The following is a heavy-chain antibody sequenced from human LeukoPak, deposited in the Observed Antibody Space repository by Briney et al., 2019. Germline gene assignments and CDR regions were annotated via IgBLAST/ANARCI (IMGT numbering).Heavy chain of an antibody. D-gene: IGHD2-2*01. CDR2: ISAYNGNT. CDR3: AREPGVVPAAMVDY. V-gene: IGHV1-18*01. CDR1: GYTFTSYG. J-gene: IGHJ4*02. Sequence: ASVKVSCKASGYTFTSYGTSWVRQAPGQGLEWMGWISAYNGNTNYAQKLQGRVTMTTDTSTSTAYMELRSLRSDDTAVYYCAREPGVVPAAMVDYWGQGTLVTVSS.